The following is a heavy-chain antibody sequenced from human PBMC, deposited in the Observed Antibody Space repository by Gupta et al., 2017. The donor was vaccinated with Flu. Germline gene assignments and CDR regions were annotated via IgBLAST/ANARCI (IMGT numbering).Heavy chain of an antibody. Sequence: QLRLQESGPGLVKPSETLSLTCTVSGGSIYRPSSHWGLVRQPPGKGLEWLGTIYFSGTTYYNPSLEGQISMSVDTSKNRFSLRLTSVTATDTAVYYCVQLRTIYNSHARNYYYSGMDAWGQGSSVTVSS. CDR1: GGSIYRPSSH. CDR2: IYFSGTT. CDR3: VQLRTIYNSHARNYYYSGMDA. J-gene: IGHJ6*02. V-gene: IGHV4-39*01. D-gene: IGHD3-3*01.